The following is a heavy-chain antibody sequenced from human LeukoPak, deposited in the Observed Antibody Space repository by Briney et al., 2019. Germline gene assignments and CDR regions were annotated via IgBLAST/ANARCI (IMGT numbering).Heavy chain of an antibody. CDR1: GFTFSSYW. CDR3: ARVVYSSSFTGWFDP. J-gene: IGHJ5*02. V-gene: IGHV3-7*01. Sequence: TGGSLRLSCAASGFTFSSYWMSWVRQAPGKGLEWVANIKQDGSEKYYVDSVKGRFTISRDNAKNSLYLQMNSLRAEDTAVYYSARVVYSSSFTGWFDPWGQGTLVTVSS. CDR2: IKQDGSEK. D-gene: IGHD6-6*01.